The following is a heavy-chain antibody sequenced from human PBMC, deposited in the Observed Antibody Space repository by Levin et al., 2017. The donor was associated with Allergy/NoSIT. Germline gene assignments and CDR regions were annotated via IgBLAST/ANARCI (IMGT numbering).Heavy chain of an antibody. CDR1: GGSISSYY. CDR2: IYYSGST. CDR3: ARDSPDIAAAGVWFDP. J-gene: IGHJ5*02. D-gene: IGHD6-13*01. Sequence: PSETLSLTCTVSGGSISSYYWSWIRQPPGKGLEWIGYIYYSGSTNYNPSLKSRVTISVDTSKNQFSLKLSSVTAADTAVYYCARDSPDIAAAGVWFDPWGQGTLVTVSS. V-gene: IGHV4-59*01.